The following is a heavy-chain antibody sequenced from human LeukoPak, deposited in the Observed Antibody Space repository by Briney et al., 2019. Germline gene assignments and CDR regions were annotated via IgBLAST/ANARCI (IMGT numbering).Heavy chain of an antibody. CDR1: GYIFISYA. V-gene: IGHV1-3*01. Sequence: GASVKVSCKASGYIFISYAMHWVRQAPEQRLEWMGWINAGNGNTKYSQKFQGRVTITRDTSASTVYMELSSLRSEDTAVYYCARHRPRHGDTADYWGQGTLVTVSS. J-gene: IGHJ4*02. CDR2: INAGNGNT. D-gene: IGHD5-18*01. CDR3: ARHRPRHGDTADY.